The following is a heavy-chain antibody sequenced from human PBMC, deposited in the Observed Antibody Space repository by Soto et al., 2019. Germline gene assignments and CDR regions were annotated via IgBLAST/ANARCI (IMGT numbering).Heavy chain of an antibody. J-gene: IGHJ4*02. D-gene: IGHD5-12*01. V-gene: IGHV1-69*01. CDR2: IVPVFGRP. CDR1: AGSYSNFV. CDR3: AREGSGYNF. Sequence: SCKPSAGSYSNFVISWVRQAPGQGLEWMGGIVPVFGRPNYAQRFRGRLTITADESTSTGYMELISLRSDDTAVYYCAREGSGYNFWGQGTQVTVSS.